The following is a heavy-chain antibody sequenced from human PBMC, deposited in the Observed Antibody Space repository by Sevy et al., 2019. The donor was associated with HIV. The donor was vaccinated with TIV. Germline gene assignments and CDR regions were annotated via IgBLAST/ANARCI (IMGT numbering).Heavy chain of an antibody. J-gene: IGHJ4*02. CDR3: VSSGWLPFDH. CDR2: ISSSGSTI. CDR1: GFTFSSYE. V-gene: IGHV3-48*03. Sequence: GGCLRLSCAASGFTFSSYEMNWVRQAPGKGLEWVSYISSSGSTIYYADSVKGRFTISRDNAKNSLYLQMNSLRAEDTAVYYCVSSGWLPFDHWGQGTLVTVSS. D-gene: IGHD6-19*01.